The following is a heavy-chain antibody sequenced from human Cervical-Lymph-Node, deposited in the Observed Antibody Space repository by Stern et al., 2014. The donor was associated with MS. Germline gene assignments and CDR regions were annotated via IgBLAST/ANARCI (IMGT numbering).Heavy chain of an antibody. CDR1: GFSFGTSW. CDR3: ARDRRAFLDY. V-gene: IGHV3-7*01. Sequence: EVQLVESGGGLVQPGGSLRLSCVAAGFSFGTSWMSWVRQPPGRGPAWVANIRQDGYDKFYVNAVKGRFTISRDNARNSLYLQMNSLTVADTAVYYCARDRRAFLDYWGQGTHVAVSS. CDR2: IRQDGYDK. D-gene: IGHD2/OR15-2a*01. J-gene: IGHJ4*02.